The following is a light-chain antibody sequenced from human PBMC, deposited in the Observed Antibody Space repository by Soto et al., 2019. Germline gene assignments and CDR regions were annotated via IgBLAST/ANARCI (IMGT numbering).Light chain of an antibody. CDR2: GAS. V-gene: IGKV3-15*01. CDR3: QQYYNWPPLT. Sequence: EILMTQSPATLSVSPGERATLSCRASQNVGSHVAWYQQKPGQAPRLFIYGASTRDTGIPARFSGSGSGTEFTLTISSLQSEDFAIYYCQQYYNWPPLTFGGGTKVEI. CDR1: QNVGSH. J-gene: IGKJ4*01.